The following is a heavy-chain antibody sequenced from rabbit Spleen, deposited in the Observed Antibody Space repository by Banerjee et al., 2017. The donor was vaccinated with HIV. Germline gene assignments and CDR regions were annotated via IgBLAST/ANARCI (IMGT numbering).Heavy chain of an antibody. CDR3: ARDLAGVIGWNFNL. Sequence: QEQLVESGGGLVKPEGSLKLSCTASGFDFGSNAMCWVRQAPGKGPEWIACINIVTGKSVYASWAKGRFTMSRTSSTTVTLQMTSLTAADTASYFCARDLAGVIGWNFNLWGQGTLVTVS. V-gene: IGHV1S47*01. CDR2: INIVTGKS. D-gene: IGHD4-1*01. J-gene: IGHJ4*01. CDR1: GFDFGSNA.